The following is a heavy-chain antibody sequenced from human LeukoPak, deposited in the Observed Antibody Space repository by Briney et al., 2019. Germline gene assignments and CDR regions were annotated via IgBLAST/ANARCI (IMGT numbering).Heavy chain of an antibody. J-gene: IGHJ4*02. CDR3: ARVPHGGWYVGY. D-gene: IGHD6-19*01. CDR2: ISGSGGST. CDR1: GFTFSSYA. Sequence: GGSLRLSCAASGFTFSSYAMSWVRQAPGKGLEWVSAISGSGGSTYYADSVKGRFTISRDSSKNTLYLQMNSLRAEDTAVYYCARVPHGGWYVGYWGQGTLVTVSS. V-gene: IGHV3-23*01.